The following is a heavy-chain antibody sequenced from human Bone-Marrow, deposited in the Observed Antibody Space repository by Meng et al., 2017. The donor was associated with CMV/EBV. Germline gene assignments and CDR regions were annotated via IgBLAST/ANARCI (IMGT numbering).Heavy chain of an antibody. Sequence: GESLKISCVVSGGTFSDSVMSWVRQAPGKGLEWVAAISSRGEKREYADSVKGRFTISRDNFRNTVILQMSSMKVEDTAVYYCARGQYLHYFDDWGRGKLVNVDS. J-gene: IGHJ4*02. CDR1: GGTFSDSV. CDR3: ARGQYLHYFDD. D-gene: IGHD2/OR15-2a*01. V-gene: IGHV3-23*01. CDR2: ISSRGEKR.